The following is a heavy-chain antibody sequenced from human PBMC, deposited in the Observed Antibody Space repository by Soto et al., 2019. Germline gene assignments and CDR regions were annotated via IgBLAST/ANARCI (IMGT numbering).Heavy chain of an antibody. CDR2: IIPILGIA. J-gene: IGHJ6*02. V-gene: IGHV1-69*08. Sequence: QVPLVQSGAEVKKPGSSVKVSCKASGGTFSSYTISWVRQAPGQGLEWMGRIIPILGIANYAQKFQGRVTISADKSTSTAYMELSSLRSEDTAVYYCARENHRDYYGSGSYSYYYGMDVWGQGTTVTVSS. CDR1: GGTFSSYT. D-gene: IGHD3-10*01. CDR3: ARENHRDYYGSGSYSYYYGMDV.